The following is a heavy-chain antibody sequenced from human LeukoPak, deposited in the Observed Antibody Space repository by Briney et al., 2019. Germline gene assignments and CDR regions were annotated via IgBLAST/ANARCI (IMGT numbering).Heavy chain of an antibody. Sequence: GGSLRLSCAASGFTFSSYAMSWVRQAPGKGLEWVSAISGSGGSTYYADSVKGRFTISRDNSKNTLYLQMNSLRAGDTAVYYCTKDRYYYGSGAQVYGMDVWGQGTTVIVSS. CDR2: ISGSGGST. J-gene: IGHJ6*02. CDR3: TKDRYYYGSGAQVYGMDV. D-gene: IGHD3-10*01. CDR1: GFTFSSYA. V-gene: IGHV3-23*01.